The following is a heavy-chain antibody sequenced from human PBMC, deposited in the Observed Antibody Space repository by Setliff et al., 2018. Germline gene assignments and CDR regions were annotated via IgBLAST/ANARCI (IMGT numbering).Heavy chain of an antibody. CDR3: ARYRPTVVIAAAKASFDH. CDR2: INPGGGST. J-gene: IGHJ5*02. D-gene: IGHD2-2*01. V-gene: IGHV1-46*01. CDR1: GYTFTNHY. Sequence: ASVKVSCKASGYTFTNHYMHWVRQAPGQGLEWMGMINPGGGSTNYAPEFQGRVTMTTDTSTSTGYMELRRLRSDDTAVYYCARYRPTVVIAAAKASFDHWGQGTLVTVSS.